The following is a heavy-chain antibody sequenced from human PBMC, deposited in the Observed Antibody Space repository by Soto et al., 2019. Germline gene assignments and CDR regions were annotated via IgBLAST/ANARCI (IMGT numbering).Heavy chain of an antibody. Sequence: GGSLRLSCVVSSVTFSKTWMNWVRQAPGKGLEWVGRVKGKSDGGTADYAAPVQGRFTVSRDDSEDTLYLQMNSLKAEDTAVYYCVYNMYVWGQGTTVPVSS. CDR1: SVTFSKTW. CDR3: VYNMYV. CDR2: VKGKSDGGTA. J-gene: IGHJ6*02. V-gene: IGHV3-15*07. D-gene: IGHD1-1*01.